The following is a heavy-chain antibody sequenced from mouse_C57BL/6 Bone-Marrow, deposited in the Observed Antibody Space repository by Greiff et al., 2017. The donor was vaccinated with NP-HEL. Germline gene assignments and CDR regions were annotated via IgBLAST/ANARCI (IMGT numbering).Heavy chain of an antibody. CDR2: INPNNGGT. V-gene: IGHV1-26*01. CDR1: GYTFTDYY. CDR3: AREGGKYVFAY. Sequence: EVQLQQSGPELVKPGASVKISCKASGYTFTDYYMNWVKQSHGKSLEWIGDINPNNGGTSYNQKFKGKATLTVDKSSSTAYMELRSLTSEDSAVYYCAREGGKYVFAYWGQGTLVTVSA. D-gene: IGHD2-1*01. J-gene: IGHJ3*01.